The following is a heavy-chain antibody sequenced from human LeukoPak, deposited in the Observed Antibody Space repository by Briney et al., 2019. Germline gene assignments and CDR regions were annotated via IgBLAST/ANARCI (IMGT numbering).Heavy chain of an antibody. CDR2: ITGSGDNT. D-gene: IGHD3-10*01. V-gene: IGHV3-23*01. CDR1: GFTFSSYA. CDR3: AKGPEIYYGSGSFDY. Sequence: LTGGSLRLSCAASGFTFSSYAMNWVRQAPGRGLEWVSSITGSGDNTHYADSVKGRFTISRDNSKNTLFLQMNSLRDEDTALYYCAKGPEIYYGSGSFDYWGQGALVTVSS. J-gene: IGHJ4*02.